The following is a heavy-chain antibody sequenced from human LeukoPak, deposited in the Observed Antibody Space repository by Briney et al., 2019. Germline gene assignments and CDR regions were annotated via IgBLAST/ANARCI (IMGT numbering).Heavy chain of an antibody. J-gene: IGHJ4*02. Sequence: SETLSLTCTVSGGSISSYYWSWIRQPPGKGLEWVGYIYYSGSTNYNPSLKSRVTISVDTSRNQFSLKLSSVTAADTAVYYCARETGYSSGWYDYWGQGTLVTVSS. CDR2: IYYSGST. CDR1: GGSISSYY. V-gene: IGHV4-59*01. CDR3: ARETGYSSGWYDY. D-gene: IGHD6-19*01.